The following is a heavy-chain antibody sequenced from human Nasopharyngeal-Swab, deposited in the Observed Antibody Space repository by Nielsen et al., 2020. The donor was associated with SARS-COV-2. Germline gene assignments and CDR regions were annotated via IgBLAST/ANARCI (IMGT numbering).Heavy chain of an antibody. D-gene: IGHD2-21*02. V-gene: IGHV4-31*02. J-gene: IGHJ4*02. CDR3: ARARRNFVVVSAFDY. Sequence: WIRQRPGKGLEWIGYIYYSGSTYYNPSLKSRVTISVDMSKNQFSLKLSSVTAADTAVYYCARARRNFVVVSAFDYWGQGTLVTVSS. CDR2: IYYSGST.